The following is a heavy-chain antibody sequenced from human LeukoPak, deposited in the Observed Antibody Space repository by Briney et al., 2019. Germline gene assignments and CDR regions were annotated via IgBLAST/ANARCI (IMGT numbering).Heavy chain of an antibody. CDR3: ARVTNSGWIDY. CDR1: GGSISSSSYY. CDR2: IYYSGST. D-gene: IGHD6-19*01. V-gene: IGHV4-39*07. Sequence: SETLSLTCTVSGGSISSSSYYWGWIRQPPGKGLEWIGSIYYSGSTYYIPSLKSRVTISVDTSKNQFSLKLSSVTAADTAVYYCARVTNSGWIDYWGQGTLVTVSS. J-gene: IGHJ4*02.